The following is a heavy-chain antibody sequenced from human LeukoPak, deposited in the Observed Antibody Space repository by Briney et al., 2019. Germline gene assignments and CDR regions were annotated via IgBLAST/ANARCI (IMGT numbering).Heavy chain of an antibody. CDR2: IINGGGNT. CDR1: GFTFSNYA. Sequence: GGSLRLSCAASGFTFSNYAMSWVRQAPGKGLEWVAAIINGGGNTYYADSVKGRFTISRDNSENTLYLQMSSLRAEDTAVYYCAKTFSSHFYYYGMDVWGQGTTVTVSS. J-gene: IGHJ6*02. CDR3: AKTFSSHFYYYGMDV. D-gene: IGHD2-2*01. V-gene: IGHV3-23*01.